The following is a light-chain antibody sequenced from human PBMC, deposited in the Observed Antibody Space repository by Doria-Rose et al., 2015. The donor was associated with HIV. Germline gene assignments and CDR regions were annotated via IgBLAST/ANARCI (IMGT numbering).Light chain of an antibody. CDR1: QRISTY. V-gene: IGKV1-39*01. J-gene: IGKJ2*01. Sequence: DIQLTQSPSSLSASVGDRVTITCRTSQRISTYLNWYQQTPGKAPKLLIYAASSLQSGVPSRFSGSGSGTDFTLTISSLQPEDFATYYCLQHDSYPRTFGQGTWLEIK. CDR3: LQHDSYPRT. CDR2: AAS.